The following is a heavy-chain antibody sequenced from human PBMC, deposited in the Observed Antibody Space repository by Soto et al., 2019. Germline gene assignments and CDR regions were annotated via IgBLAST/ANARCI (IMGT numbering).Heavy chain of an antibody. CDR1: GDPISSGGYS. J-gene: IGHJ5*01. CDR2: IYHIGAA. V-gene: IGHV4-30-2*06. CDR3: ARYSGSWFDP. Sequence: SETLSLTCAVSGDPISSGGYSWSCIRLSPGKGLESIGSIYHIGAAYYNPSLKSRVGLSVDKPKNQFSLKLSAATAADTAVYYCARYSGSWFDPWGQGTLVTVSS. D-gene: IGHD1-26*01.